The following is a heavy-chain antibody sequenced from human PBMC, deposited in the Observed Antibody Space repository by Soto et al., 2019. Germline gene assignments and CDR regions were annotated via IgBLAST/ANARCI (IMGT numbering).Heavy chain of an antibody. J-gene: IGHJ4*02. Sequence: QVQLQESGPGLVKPSETMSLTCTVAGVSISNSNTYWSWVRQPPGKGLEWIGFVYYRGSTKYNPSLESRVTISVDASRNQLSLELTSVTATDTAVYYCARGGGSYSSGWYYDSWGQGTLVTVSS. CDR3: ARGGGSYSSGWYYDS. CDR1: GVSISNSNTY. V-gene: IGHV4-59*08. D-gene: IGHD6-19*01. CDR2: VYYRGST.